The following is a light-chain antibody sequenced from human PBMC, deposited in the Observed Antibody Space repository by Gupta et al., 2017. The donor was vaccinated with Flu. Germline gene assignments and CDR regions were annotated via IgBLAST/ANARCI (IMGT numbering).Light chain of an antibody. CDR1: QSVLYSSNNKNY. CDR3: QQDYTTPS. J-gene: IGKJ4*01. V-gene: IGKV4-1*01. CDR2: WAS. Sequence: DIVMTQSPDALAVSLGERATINCKSRQSVLYSSNNKNYLAWYQQTPGQPPKLLIYWASSREYGVTDRFSGRGSGKDFTLTSSSLQDEDVAVYYCQQDYTTPSFGGGTKVEIK.